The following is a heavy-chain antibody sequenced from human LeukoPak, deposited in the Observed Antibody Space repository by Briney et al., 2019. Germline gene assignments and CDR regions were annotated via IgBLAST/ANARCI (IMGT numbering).Heavy chain of an antibody. D-gene: IGHD1-26*01. Sequence: PGGSLRLSCAASGFTFSSYAMSWVRQAPGKGLEWASAISGSGGSTYYADSVKGRFTISRDSSRNTLFLHMNTLRAEDTAIYYCAKDRTVGASYWYFDLWGRGTLVTVSS. CDR1: GFTFSSYA. V-gene: IGHV3-23*01. CDR3: AKDRTVGASYWYFDL. J-gene: IGHJ2*01. CDR2: ISGSGGST.